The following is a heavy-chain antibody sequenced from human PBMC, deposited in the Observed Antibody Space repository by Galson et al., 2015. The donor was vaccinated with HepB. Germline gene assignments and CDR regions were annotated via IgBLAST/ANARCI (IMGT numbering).Heavy chain of an antibody. Sequence: SLRLSCAASGFTFSSYWMHWVRQAPGKGLVWVSRINSDGSSTSYADSVKGRFTISRDNAKNTLYLQMNSLRAEDTAVYYCARVPWDYDSSGDFDYWGQGTLVTVSS. CDR3: ARVPWDYDSSGDFDY. CDR1: GFTFSSYW. D-gene: IGHD3-22*01. V-gene: IGHV3-74*01. CDR2: INSDGSST. J-gene: IGHJ4*02.